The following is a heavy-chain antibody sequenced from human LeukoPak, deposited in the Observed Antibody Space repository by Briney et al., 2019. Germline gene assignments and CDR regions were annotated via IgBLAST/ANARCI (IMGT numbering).Heavy chain of an antibody. CDR2: INHSGST. CDR3: ARGGGRWLQRRYFDL. V-gene: IGHV4-34*01. J-gene: IGHJ2*01. D-gene: IGHD5-24*01. CDR1: GASFSGYC. Sequence: SSETLSLTCAVYGASFSGYCWSWIRQPPGKGLEWIGEINHSGSTNYNPSLKSRVTISVDTSKNQFSLKLSSVTAADTAVYYCARGGGRWLQRRYFDLWGRGTLVTVSS.